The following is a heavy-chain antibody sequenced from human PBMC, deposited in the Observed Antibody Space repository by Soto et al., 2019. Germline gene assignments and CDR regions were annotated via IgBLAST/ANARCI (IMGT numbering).Heavy chain of an antibody. V-gene: IGHV3-74*01. CDR3: VRGYSYGSYPHCYYGMDX. Sequence: ILSGAASRFAFSNFWMHWVRQAPGKGLVWVSRINSDVSSTNYAESVKGRSTISRDNAKNTLYLQSISLIAEDTAVYYCVRGYSYGSYPHCYYGMDXWGQGPRLTAS. D-gene: IGHD5-18*01. CDR1: RFAFSNFW. J-gene: IGHJ6*02. CDR2: INSDVSST.